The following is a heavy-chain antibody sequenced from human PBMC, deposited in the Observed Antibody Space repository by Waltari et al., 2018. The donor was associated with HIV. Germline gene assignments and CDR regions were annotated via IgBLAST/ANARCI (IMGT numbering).Heavy chain of an antibody. J-gene: IGHJ1*01. D-gene: IGHD3-3*01. CDR2: VDYSGDT. CDR3: ARGPHTSIFGVVKYFQP. Sequence: VQLHQWGTGRVMPSETMSLTCAVYVGSFHGYYWPWIRQSPGNGLEWIGEVDYSGDTNYNPSLKSRLTISVDTSKNQFSLKLTSMTTADTGLYYCARGPHTSIFGVVKYFQPWGQGTLVTVSS. V-gene: IGHV4-34*01. CDR1: VGSFHGYY.